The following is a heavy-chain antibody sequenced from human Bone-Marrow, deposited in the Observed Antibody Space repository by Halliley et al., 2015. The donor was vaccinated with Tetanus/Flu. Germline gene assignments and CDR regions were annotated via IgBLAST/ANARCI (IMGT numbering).Heavy chain of an antibody. V-gene: IGHV4-31*03. D-gene: IGHD3-10*01. CDR1: GVSISGGGYY. Sequence: TLSLTCTVSGVSISGGGYYWNWIRQHPGKGLEWIGHIYYSGSTYYNPSLKSRFTISVDTSKNQFSLKVRSVTAADTAVYYCARGHYYYGSGSYFEYWGQGTLVTASS. CDR3: ARGHYYYGSGSYFEY. J-gene: IGHJ4*02. CDR2: IYYSGST.